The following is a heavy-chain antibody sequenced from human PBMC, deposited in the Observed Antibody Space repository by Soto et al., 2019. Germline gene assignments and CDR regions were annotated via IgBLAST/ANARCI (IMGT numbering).Heavy chain of an antibody. Sequence: PSETLSLTCAVYGGSFSGYYWSWIRQPPGKGLEWIGEINHSGSTNYNPSLKSRVTISVDTSKNQFSLKLSSVTAADTAVYYCARAEIVVVTATDAFDIWGQGTMVTVSS. CDR3: ARAEIVVVTATDAFDI. CDR1: GGSFSGYY. V-gene: IGHV4-34*01. CDR2: INHSGST. J-gene: IGHJ3*02. D-gene: IGHD2-21*02.